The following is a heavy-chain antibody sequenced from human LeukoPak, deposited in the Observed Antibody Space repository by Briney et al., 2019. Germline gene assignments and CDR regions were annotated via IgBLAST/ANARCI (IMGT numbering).Heavy chain of an antibody. D-gene: IGHD2-2*01. J-gene: IGHJ6*02. CDR3: ARVSDPLVTGYCSSTSCYPYYYYGMDV. CDR1: GYTFTNYG. Sequence: ASVKVSCKASGYTFTNYGISWVRQAPGQGLEWMGWISAYSGNTNYAQKLQGRVTMTTDTSTSTAYMELRSLRSDDTAVYYCARVSDPLVTGYCSSTSCYPYYYYGMDVWGQGTTVTVSS. V-gene: IGHV1-18*01. CDR2: ISAYSGNT.